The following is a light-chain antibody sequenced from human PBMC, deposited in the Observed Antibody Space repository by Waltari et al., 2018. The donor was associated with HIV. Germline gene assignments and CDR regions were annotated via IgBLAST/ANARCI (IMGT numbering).Light chain of an antibody. V-gene: IGLV2-14*03. CDR3: SSFSLTSTLV. J-gene: IGLJ1*01. CDR2: DVS. CDR1: RSDIGDYNF. Sequence: QSALTQPASVSGSPGQSITISCTGTRSDIGDYNFVAWYQQHPDSAPKLIIYDVSDRHAGVSIRFSGSKSGNTASRTISGLQAEDEADYYCSSFSLTSTLVFGTGTKVTVL.